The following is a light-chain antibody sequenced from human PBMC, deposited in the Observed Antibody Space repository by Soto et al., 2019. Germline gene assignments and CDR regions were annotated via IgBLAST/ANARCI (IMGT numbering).Light chain of an antibody. CDR2: DAS. V-gene: IGKV3-15*01. CDR1: QNVYNN. CDR3: QQCRKWPLT. Sequence: EIVMTQSPATLSVSPGEGATLSCKASQNVYNNLAWYQQRPGQPPRLLIYDASTRATGISARFSGGGYGTEFTLTISSLQYEDFAVYFCQQCRKWPLTFGGGTKVDIK. J-gene: IGKJ4*01.